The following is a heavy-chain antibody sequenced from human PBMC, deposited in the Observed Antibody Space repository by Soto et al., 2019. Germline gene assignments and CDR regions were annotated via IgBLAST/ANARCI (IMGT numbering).Heavy chain of an antibody. J-gene: IGHJ5*02. V-gene: IGHV3-21*01. CDR2: ISSSSSYI. CDR3: ARDGAIGYCSSTSCYTGYNWFDP. D-gene: IGHD2-2*02. CDR1: GFTFSSYS. Sequence: GGSLRLSCAAFGFTFSSYSMNRVRQAPGKGLEWVSSISSSSSYIYYADSVKGRFTISRDNAKNSLYLQMNSLRAEDTAVYYCARDGAIGYCSSTSCYTGYNWFDPWGQGTLVTVSS.